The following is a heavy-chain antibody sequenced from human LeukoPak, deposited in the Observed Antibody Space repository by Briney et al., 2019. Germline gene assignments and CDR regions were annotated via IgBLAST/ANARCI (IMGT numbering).Heavy chain of an antibody. V-gene: IGHV4-59*01. D-gene: IGHD2/OR15-2a*01. J-gene: IGHJ4*02. CDR1: GGSISTYY. CDR2: IYYSGST. Sequence: SETLSLTCTVSGGSISTYYWNWIRQPPGKGLEWIGYIYYSGSTNYNPSLKSRVTISVDTSKNQFSLNLTSVTAADTAVYYCARGGNRQTFDNWGQGTLVTVSS. CDR3: ARGGNRQTFDN.